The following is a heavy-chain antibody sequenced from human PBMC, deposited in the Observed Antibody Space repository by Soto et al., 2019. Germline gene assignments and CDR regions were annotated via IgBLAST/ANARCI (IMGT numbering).Heavy chain of an antibody. Sequence: VKVSCKASGYTFTSYGISWVRQAPGQGLEWMGWISAYNGNTNYAQKLQGRVTMTTDTSTSTAYMELRSLRSDDTAVYYCAISIAAAPYFDYWGQGTLVTVSS. V-gene: IGHV1-18*04. CDR2: ISAYNGNT. CDR3: AISIAAAPYFDY. D-gene: IGHD6-13*01. CDR1: GYTFTSYG. J-gene: IGHJ4*02.